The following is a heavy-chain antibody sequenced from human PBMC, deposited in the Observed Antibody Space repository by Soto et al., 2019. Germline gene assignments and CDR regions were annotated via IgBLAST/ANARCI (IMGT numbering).Heavy chain of an antibody. J-gene: IGHJ6*02. V-gene: IGHV1-69*13. CDR1: GGTFSSNA. CDR3: ATSYSGYDYHYYYGMDV. Sequence: EASVKVSCTASGGTFSSNAISWVRQAPGQGLEWMGGIIPIFGTANYAQKFQGRVTITADESTSTAYMELSSLRSEDTAVYYCATSYSGYDYHYYYGMDVWGQGTTVTVSS. D-gene: IGHD5-12*01. CDR2: IIPIFGTA.